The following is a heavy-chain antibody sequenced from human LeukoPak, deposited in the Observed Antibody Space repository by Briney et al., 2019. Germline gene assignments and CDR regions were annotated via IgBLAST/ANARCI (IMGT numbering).Heavy chain of an antibody. V-gene: IGHV3-7*01. J-gene: IGHJ6*02. Sequence: GGSLRLSCAASGFTFSSYWMSWVRQAPGKGLEWVANIKQDGREKYYVDSVKGRFTISRDNAKTSLFLQMNSLRAEDTAVYYCASPRGYYYYGMDVWGQGTTVTVSS. CDR2: IKQDGREK. CDR3: ASPRGYYYYGMDV. CDR1: GFTFSSYW.